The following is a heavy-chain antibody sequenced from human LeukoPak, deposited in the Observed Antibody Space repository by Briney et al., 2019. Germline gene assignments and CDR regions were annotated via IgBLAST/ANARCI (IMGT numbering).Heavy chain of an antibody. D-gene: IGHD2-15*01. J-gene: IGHJ4*02. CDR2: IYTTGKT. CDR3: ARLEYCGASSCYGDY. V-gene: IGHV4-4*07. CDR1: GGSISRYY. Sequence: SETLSLTCSVFGGSISRYYWSWIRQPAGKGLEWIGRIYTTGKTNYNPSLRSRVTMSVDTSKNQFSLKLSSVTAADTAMYYCARLEYCGASSCYGDYWGQGTLVTVSS.